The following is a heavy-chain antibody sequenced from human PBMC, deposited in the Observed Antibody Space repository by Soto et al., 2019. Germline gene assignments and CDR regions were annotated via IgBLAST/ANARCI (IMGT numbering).Heavy chain of an antibody. CDR1: GGTSSSYA. J-gene: IGHJ4*02. CDR3: AGGRPYYNGDSMYYLDY. D-gene: IGHD4-17*01. CDR2: IIPLFEAK. V-gene: IGHV1-69*13. Sequence: QVQLVQSGDEVKKPGSSMKVSCKASGGTSSSYAINWVRQTPGPGLGLEWMGGIIPLFEAKSYAQKFKGRVTISADKSTSTADMELSSLRSEDTAVYYCAGGRPYYNGDSMYYLDYWGQETLVTVSS.